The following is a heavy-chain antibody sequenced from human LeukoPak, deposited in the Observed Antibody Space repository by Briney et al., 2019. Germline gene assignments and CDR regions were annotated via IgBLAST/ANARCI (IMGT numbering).Heavy chain of an antibody. V-gene: IGHV4-61*08. J-gene: IGHJ5*02. CDR2: IYYSGST. Sequence: SETLSLTCTVSGGSISSGGYYWSWIHQHPGKGLEWIGYIYYSGSTNYNPSLKSRVTISVDTSKNQFSLKVSSVTAADTAVYYCAREPGFDSSGYLNWFDPWGQGTLVTVSS. D-gene: IGHD3-22*01. CDR1: GGSISSGGYY. CDR3: AREPGFDSSGYLNWFDP.